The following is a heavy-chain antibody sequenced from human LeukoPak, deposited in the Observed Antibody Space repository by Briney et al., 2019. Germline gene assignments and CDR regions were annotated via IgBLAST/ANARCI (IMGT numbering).Heavy chain of an antibody. D-gene: IGHD3-16*02. Sequence: AASVKVSCKASGGTFTSYAMHWVRQAPGQRLEWMGWINAGNGNTKYSQEFQGRVTITRDTSASTAYMELSSLRSEDMAVYYCARGAPYDYVWGSYRPHRNSGSYYYFDYWGQGTLVTVSS. CDR1: GGTFTSYA. CDR3: ARGAPYDYVWGSYRPHRNSGSYYYFDY. V-gene: IGHV1-3*03. J-gene: IGHJ4*02. CDR2: INAGNGNT.